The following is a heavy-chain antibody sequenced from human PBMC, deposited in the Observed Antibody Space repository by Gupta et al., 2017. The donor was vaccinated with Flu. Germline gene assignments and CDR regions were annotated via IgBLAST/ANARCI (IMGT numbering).Heavy chain of an antibody. CDR2: IYASGAT. Sequence: QVRLQESGPGLVKPLENLSLTCTVSGDSITSGTYYWNWVRQPAGRGLEWIGRIYASGATYYNAALDGRVTMSIETSKNQLSLKLISVTAADTAVYYCARVRSGGNWFDSWGQGTLVTVSS. CDR3: ARVRSGGNWFDS. V-gene: IGHV4-61*02. J-gene: IGHJ5*01. D-gene: IGHD2-15*01. CDR1: GDSITSGTYY.